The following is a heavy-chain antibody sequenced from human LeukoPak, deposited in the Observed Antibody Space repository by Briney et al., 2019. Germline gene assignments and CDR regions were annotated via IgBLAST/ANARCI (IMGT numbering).Heavy chain of an antibody. CDR1: GLSFSTYA. CDR2: ISNEGGNQ. CDR3: ARESFVDAPMVSIRGSLAY. V-gene: IGHV3-30*04. J-gene: IGHJ4*02. Sequence: GGSLRLSCAASGLSFSTYAIHWVRQAPGKGLEWVADISNEGGNQYYADSVKGRFTMSRDNPKHTLYLQMNRLRPDDTAVYFCARESFVDAPMVSIRGSLAYWGQGTLVSVST. D-gene: IGHD5-18*01.